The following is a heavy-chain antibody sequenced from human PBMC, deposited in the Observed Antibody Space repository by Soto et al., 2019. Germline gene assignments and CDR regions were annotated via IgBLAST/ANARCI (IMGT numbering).Heavy chain of an antibody. Sequence: QVQLQESGPGLMKPSETLSLTCTVSGGSISSYYWSWIRQPPGKGLEWIGYIDYSGSTNYNPSLKSRVTISVDTSKNHFSLKLSSVTSVDTAVYYCARGDDRGAMPSGYWGQGTLVTVSS. CDR2: IDYSGST. J-gene: IGHJ4*02. D-gene: IGHD3-10*02. CDR1: GGSISSYY. CDR3: ARGDDRGAMPSGY. V-gene: IGHV4-59*01.